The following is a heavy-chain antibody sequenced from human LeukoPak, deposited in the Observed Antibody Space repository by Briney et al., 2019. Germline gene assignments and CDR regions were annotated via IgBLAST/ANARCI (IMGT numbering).Heavy chain of an antibody. J-gene: IGHJ6*03. V-gene: IGHV4-59*12. D-gene: IGHD6-13*01. CDR3: ARDGSMPDDIAAEVDYYYYMDV. CDR2: IYYSGST. Sequence: SETLSLTCTVSGGSISSYYWSWIRQPPGKGLEWIGYIYYSGSTNYNPSLKSRVTISVDRSKNQFSLKLSSVTAADTAVYYCARDGSMPDDIAAEVDYYYYMDVWGKGTTVTVSS. CDR1: GGSISSYY.